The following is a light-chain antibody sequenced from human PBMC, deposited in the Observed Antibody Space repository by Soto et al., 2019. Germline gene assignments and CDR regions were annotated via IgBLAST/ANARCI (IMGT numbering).Light chain of an antibody. CDR2: GAS. V-gene: IGKV3-20*01. J-gene: IGKJ4*01. CDR3: KQYGSSPLT. Sequence: EIVLTQSPGTLSLSPGERATLSCRASQSVSSSYLAWYQQKPGQAHRLLIYGASSRATGIQDRFSGSGSGTDFTLTIRRLEPEDFAVYYCKQYGSSPLTFGGGTKVDI. CDR1: QSVSSSY.